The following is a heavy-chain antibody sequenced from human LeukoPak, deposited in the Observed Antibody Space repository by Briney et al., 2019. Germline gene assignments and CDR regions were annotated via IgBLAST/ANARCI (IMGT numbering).Heavy chain of an antibody. J-gene: IGHJ5*02. Sequence: PSETLSLTCAVYGGSFSGYYWSWIRQPPGKGLEWIGEINHSGSTNYNPSLKSRVTISVDTSKNQFSLKLSSVTAADTAVYYCASRGRRYDSSSWLRGGGFDPWGQGTLVTVSS. CDR3: ASRGRRYDSSSWLRGGGFDP. V-gene: IGHV4-34*01. CDR2: INHSGST. CDR1: GGSFSGYY. D-gene: IGHD6-13*01.